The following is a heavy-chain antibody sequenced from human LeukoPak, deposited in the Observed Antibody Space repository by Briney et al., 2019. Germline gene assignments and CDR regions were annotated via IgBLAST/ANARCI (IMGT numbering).Heavy chain of an antibody. CDR2: ISGSGGST. D-gene: IGHD6-19*01. V-gene: IGHV3-23*01. CDR1: GFTFSSYA. Sequence: PGGSLGLSCAASGFTFSSYAMSWVRQAPGKGLEWVSAISGSGGSTYYADSVKGRFTISRDNSKNTLYLQMNSLRAEDTAVYYCAKVLRYSSVGGDFDYWGQGTLVTVSS. CDR3: AKVLRYSSVGGDFDY. J-gene: IGHJ4*02.